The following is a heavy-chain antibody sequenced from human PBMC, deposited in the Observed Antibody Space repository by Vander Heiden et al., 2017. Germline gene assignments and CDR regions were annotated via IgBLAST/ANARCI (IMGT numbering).Heavy chain of an antibody. J-gene: IGHJ5*02. CDR1: GFTFTSSA. V-gene: IGHV1-58*01. CDR3: AAAAQDIVVVPAADNWFDP. Sequence: QMQLVQSGPEVKKPGTSVKVSCKASGFTFTSSAVQWVRQARGQRLEWIGWIVVGSGNTNYAQKFQERVTITRDMSTSTAYMELSSLRSEDTAVYYCAAAAQDIVVVPAADNWFDPWGQGTLVTVSS. D-gene: IGHD2-2*01. CDR2: IVVGSGNT.